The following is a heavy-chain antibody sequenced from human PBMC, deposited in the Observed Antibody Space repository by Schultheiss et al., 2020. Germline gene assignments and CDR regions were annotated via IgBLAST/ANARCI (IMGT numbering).Heavy chain of an antibody. Sequence: SETLSLTCSVSGGSVSSSGNYWSWIRQPPGKGLEWIGYIYYSGSTNYNPSLKSRVTISVDTSKNQFSLKLTSVTAADTAVYYCARLSGTYGRDCDYWGQGTLVTVSS. CDR1: GGSVSSSGNY. D-gene: IGHD1-26*01. J-gene: IGHJ4*02. CDR3: ARLSGTYGRDCDY. CDR2: IYYSGST. V-gene: IGHV4-61*08.